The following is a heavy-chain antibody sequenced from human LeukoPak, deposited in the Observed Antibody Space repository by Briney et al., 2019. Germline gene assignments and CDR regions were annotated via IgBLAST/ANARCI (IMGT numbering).Heavy chain of an antibody. CDR3: ARVRVYVEMATIKSDWFDP. CDR1: GYTFTSYA. D-gene: IGHD5-24*01. V-gene: IGHV7-4-1*02. J-gene: IGHJ5*02. CDR2: INTNTGNP. Sequence: GASVKVSCKASGYTFTSYAMNWVRQAPGQGLEWMGWINTNTGNPTYAQGFTGRFVFSLDTSVSTAYLQISSLKAEDTAVYYCARVRVYVEMATIKSDWFDPWGQGTLVTVSS.